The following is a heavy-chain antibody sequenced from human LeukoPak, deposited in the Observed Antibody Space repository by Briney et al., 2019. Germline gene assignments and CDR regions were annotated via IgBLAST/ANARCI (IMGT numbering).Heavy chain of an antibody. V-gene: IGHV3-30*02. Sequence: GGSLRLSCAASGFTFSSYGMHWVRQAPGKGLEWVAFIRYDGSNKYYADSVKGRFTISRDNSKNTLYLQMNSLRAEDTAVYYCAKDYRDYGSGSYYKNVYYMDVWGKGTTVTISS. CDR3: AKDYRDYGSGSYYKNVYYMDV. J-gene: IGHJ6*03. CDR2: IRYDGSNK. CDR1: GFTFSSYG. D-gene: IGHD3-10*01.